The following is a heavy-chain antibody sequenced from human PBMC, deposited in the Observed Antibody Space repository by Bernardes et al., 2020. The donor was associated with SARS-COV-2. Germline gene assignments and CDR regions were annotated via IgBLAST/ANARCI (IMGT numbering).Heavy chain of an antibody. CDR2: ISMTSDNI. D-gene: IGHD3-3*01. CDR3: ARDTGVVNVFGVFQLFGGMDV. V-gene: IGHV3-21*06. CDR1: AISLSYLN. J-gene: IGHJ6*02. Sequence: GFPSPLRGAAAISLSYLNMQWVPPTPGKGPEWVSSISMTSDNIYYVDPVKGRFTISRDNAKSSLYLHMNSLRADDTGIYFCARDTGVVNVFGVFQLFGGMDVWGQGTTISVSS.